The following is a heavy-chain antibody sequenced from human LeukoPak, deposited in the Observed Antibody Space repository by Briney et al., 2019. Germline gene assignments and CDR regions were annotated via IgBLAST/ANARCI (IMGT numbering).Heavy chain of an antibody. CDR2: ISAYNGNT. Sequence: GASVKVSCKASGYTFTGYYMHWVRQAPGQGLEWMGWISAYNGNTNYAQKLQGRVTMTTDTSTSTAYMELRSLRSDDTAVYYCTLNNHYYGSGSYFDYWGQGTLVTVSS. CDR3: TLNNHYYGSGSYFDY. CDR1: GYTFTGYY. J-gene: IGHJ4*02. D-gene: IGHD3-10*01. V-gene: IGHV1-18*04.